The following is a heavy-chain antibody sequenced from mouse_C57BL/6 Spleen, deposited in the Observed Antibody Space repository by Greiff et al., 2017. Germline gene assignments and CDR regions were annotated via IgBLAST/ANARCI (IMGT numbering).Heavy chain of an antibody. Sequence: QVQLQQPGAELVMPGASVKLSCKASGYTFTSYWMHWVKQRPGQGLEWIGEIDPSDSYTNYNQKFKGKSTLTVDKSSSTAYMQLSSLTSEDSAVYYCARGERNYFDYWGQGTTLTVSS. V-gene: IGHV1-69*01. J-gene: IGHJ2*01. CDR1: GYTFTSYW. CDR3: ARGERNYFDY. CDR2: IDPSDSYT.